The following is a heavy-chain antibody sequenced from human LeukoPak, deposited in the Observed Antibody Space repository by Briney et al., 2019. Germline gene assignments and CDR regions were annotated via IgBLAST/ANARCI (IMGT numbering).Heavy chain of an antibody. D-gene: IGHD3-10*01. CDR3: AREEFDYYGSGSSLFDY. V-gene: IGHV4-59*12. Sequence: SETLSLTCTVSGGSISNYYWSWIRQPPGKGLEWIGYIYNNGSTNYNPSLKSRVTTSVDTSKNQFSLKLSSVTAADTAVYYCAREEFDYYGSGSSLFDYWGQGTLVTVSS. J-gene: IGHJ4*02. CDR1: GGSISNYY. CDR2: IYNNGST.